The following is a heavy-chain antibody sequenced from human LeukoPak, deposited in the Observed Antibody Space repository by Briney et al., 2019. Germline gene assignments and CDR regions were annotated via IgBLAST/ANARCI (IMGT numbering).Heavy chain of an antibody. CDR3: ARGRSKRER. CDR1: GRSFSGYY. Sequence: SETLSLTCTISGRSFSGYYWSWIRQPPGKGLEWIGEINHSGSTNYNPSLKSRVTISVDTSKNQFSLKLSSVTAADTAVYYCARGRSKRERWGQGTLVTVSS. CDR2: INHSGST. D-gene: IGHD1-26*01. J-gene: IGHJ4*02. V-gene: IGHV4-34*01.